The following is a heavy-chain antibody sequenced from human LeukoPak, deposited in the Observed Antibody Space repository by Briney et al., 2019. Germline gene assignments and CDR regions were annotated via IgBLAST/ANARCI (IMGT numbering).Heavy chain of an antibody. J-gene: IGHJ4*02. CDR2: IYYSGST. V-gene: IGHV4-59*01. D-gene: IGHD6-13*01. CDR1: GGSISSYY. CDR3: GRQLAGFAAGGFSDY. Sequence: SETLSLTCTVSGGSISSYYWSWIRQPPGKGLEWIGYIYYSGSTNYNPSLKSRVTISVDTSKNQFSLKLSSVTAADTAVYYCGRQLAGFAAGGFSDYWGQGILVTVSS.